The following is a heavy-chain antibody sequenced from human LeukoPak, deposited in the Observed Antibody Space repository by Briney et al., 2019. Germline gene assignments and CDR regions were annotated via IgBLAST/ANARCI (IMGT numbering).Heavy chain of an antibody. V-gene: IGHV1-2*02. CDR3: ARVIAARNWFDP. D-gene: IGHD6-6*01. CDR1: GYTFTGYY. Sequence: GASVKVSCKASGYTFTGYYMHWVRQAPGQGLEGMGWINPNSGGTNYAQKFQGRVTMTRDTSISTAYMGLSRLRSDDTAVYYCARVIAARNWFDPWGQGTLVTVPS. J-gene: IGHJ5*02. CDR2: INPNSGGT.